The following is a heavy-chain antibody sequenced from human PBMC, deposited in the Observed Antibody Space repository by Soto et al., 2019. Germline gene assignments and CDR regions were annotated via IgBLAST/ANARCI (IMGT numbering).Heavy chain of an antibody. CDR3: AKDIEQLEPAGAFDI. CDR1: GFTFDDYA. CDR2: ICWNSGSI. Sequence: GGSLRLSCAASGFTFDDYAMHWVRQAPGKGLEWVSGICWNSGSIGYADSVKGRFTISRDNAKNSLYLQMNSLRAEDTALYYCAKDIEQLEPAGAFDIWGQGTRVTVSS. D-gene: IGHD6-6*01. J-gene: IGHJ3*02. V-gene: IGHV3-9*01.